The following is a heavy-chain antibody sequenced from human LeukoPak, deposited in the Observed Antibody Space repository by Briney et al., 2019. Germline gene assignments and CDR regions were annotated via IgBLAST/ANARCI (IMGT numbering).Heavy chain of an antibody. D-gene: IGHD6-13*01. CDR3: ARGVYIAAAQYGY. CDR2: IYYSGAT. J-gene: IGHJ4*02. CDR1: GGSMSSYY. V-gene: IGHV4-59*01. Sequence: SETLSLTCTVSGGSMSSYYWSWIRQPPGKGLEWIGYIYYSGATNYNPSLKSRVTISVDTSKNQFSLKLRSVTAADTAVYYCARGVYIAAAQYGYWGQGTLVTVSS.